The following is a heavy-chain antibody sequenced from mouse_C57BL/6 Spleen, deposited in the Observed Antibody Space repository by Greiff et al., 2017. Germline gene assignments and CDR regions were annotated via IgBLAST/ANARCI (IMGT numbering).Heavy chain of an antibody. D-gene: IGHD1-1*01. CDR1: GYAFSSSW. CDR2: IYPGDGDT. Sequence: QVQLQQSGPELVKPGASVKISCKASGYAFSSSWMNWVKQRPGKGLEWIGRIYPGDGDTNYNGKFKGKATLTADKSSSTAYRQLSSLTSEDSAVYFCARSKDYGSSGSFDVWGTGTTVTVSS. V-gene: IGHV1-82*01. CDR3: ARSKDYGSSGSFDV. J-gene: IGHJ1*03.